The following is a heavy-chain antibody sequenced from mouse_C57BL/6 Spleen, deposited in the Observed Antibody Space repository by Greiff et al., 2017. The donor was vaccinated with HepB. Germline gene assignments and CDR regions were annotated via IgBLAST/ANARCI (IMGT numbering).Heavy chain of an antibody. CDR3: ASNYGYFDV. CDR2: IDPEDGET. Sequence: LVESGAELVKPGASVKLSCTASGFNIKDYYMHWVKQRPEQGLEWIGRIDPEDGETKYAPNFQGKATITADTSSNTAYLQLSSLTSEDTAVYYCASNYGYFDVWGTGTTVTVSS. CDR1: GFNIKDYY. J-gene: IGHJ1*03. V-gene: IGHV14-2*01.